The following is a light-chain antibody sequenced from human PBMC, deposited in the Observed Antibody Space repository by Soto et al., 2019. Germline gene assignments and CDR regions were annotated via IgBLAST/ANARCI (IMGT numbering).Light chain of an antibody. CDR3: AAWDDSLNGQVV. Sequence: QSVLTQPPSASGTPGQRVTISCSGSSSNIGSNTVNWYQQLPATAPKLLIYSNNQRPSGVPDRFSGSKSGTSASLAISGLQPEDEADYYCAAWDDSLNGQVVFGGGTKVTVL. CDR1: SSNIGSNT. V-gene: IGLV1-44*01. CDR2: SNN. J-gene: IGLJ2*01.